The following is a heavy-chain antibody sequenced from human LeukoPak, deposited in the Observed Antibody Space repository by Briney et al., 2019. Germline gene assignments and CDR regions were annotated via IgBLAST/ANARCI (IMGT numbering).Heavy chain of an antibody. J-gene: IGHJ6*02. CDR2: ISGSGGST. D-gene: IGHD2-2*01. V-gene: IGHV3-23*01. CDR1: GFTFSSYA. Sequence: GGSLRLSCAASGFTFSSYAMSWVRQAPGKGLGWVSAISGSGGSTYYADSVKGRFTISRDNSKNTLYLQMNSLRAEDTAVYYCAKERCSSTSCYRYYYYGMDVWGQGTTVTVSS. CDR3: AKERCSSTSCYRYYYYGMDV.